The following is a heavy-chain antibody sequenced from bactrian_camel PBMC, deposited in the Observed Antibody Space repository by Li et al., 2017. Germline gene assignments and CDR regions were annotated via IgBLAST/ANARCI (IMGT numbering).Heavy chain of an antibody. V-gene: IGHV3S55*01. CDR1: GDTSGTYC. CDR2: IEGDGST. D-gene: IGHD3*01. J-gene: IGHJ4*01. CDR3: VAETWVGYCPDFFTY. Sequence: VQLVESGGVSVQAGGTLRLSCEVSGDTSGTYCMGWFRQAPGKEREEVAGIEGDGSTNYVDFARDRFTISRDNAKNTAYLQIINLTPEDTGVYTCVAETWVGYCPDFFTYWGQGTQVTVS.